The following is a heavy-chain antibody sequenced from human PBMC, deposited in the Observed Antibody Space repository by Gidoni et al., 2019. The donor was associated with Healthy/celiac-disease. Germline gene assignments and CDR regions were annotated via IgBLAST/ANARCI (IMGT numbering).Heavy chain of an antibody. CDR2: IYYSGIT. CDR1: GGSISSSSYY. J-gene: IGHJ6*02. CDR3: ARHTGEGRTPRGVWYYYYGMDV. Sequence: QLQLQESGPGLVKPSETLSLTCTVSGGSISSSSYYRGWTRQPPGKGLEWIGSIYYSGITYYNPSLKSRVTISVDTSKTQFSLKLSSVTAADTAVYYWARHTGEGRTPRGVWYYYYGMDVWGQGTTVTVSS. V-gene: IGHV4-39*01. D-gene: IGHD3-10*01.